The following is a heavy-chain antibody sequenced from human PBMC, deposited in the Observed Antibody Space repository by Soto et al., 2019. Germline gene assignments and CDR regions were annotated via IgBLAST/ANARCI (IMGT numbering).Heavy chain of an antibody. CDR1: GGSISSGGYY. Sequence: PSETLSLTSTVPGGSISSGGYYWYWIRQHPGKGLEWIGYIYYSGTTYYNPSLKSRVTISVDTSKNQFSLKLSSVTAADTAVYYCAASCVACGGFNYYGMDVWGQGTTVTVSS. V-gene: IGHV4-31*03. J-gene: IGHJ6*02. D-gene: IGHD2-21*01. CDR3: AASCVACGGFNYYGMDV. CDR2: IYYSGTT.